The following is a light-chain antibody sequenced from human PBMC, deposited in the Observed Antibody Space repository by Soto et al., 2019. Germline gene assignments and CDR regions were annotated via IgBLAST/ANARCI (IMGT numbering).Light chain of an antibody. Sequence: EIVLTQSPATLSLSPGERATLSCRASQSVSSYLAWYQQKPGQAPRLLIYDSSNRATGIPARFSGSGSGTDFTLTISSLESEDFAVYYCQQRSNSPLTFGPGTKVDIK. CDR3: QQRSNSPLT. J-gene: IGKJ3*01. CDR1: QSVSSY. CDR2: DSS. V-gene: IGKV3-11*01.